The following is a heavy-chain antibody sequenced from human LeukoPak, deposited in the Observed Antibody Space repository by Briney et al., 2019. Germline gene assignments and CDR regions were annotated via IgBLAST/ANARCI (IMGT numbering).Heavy chain of an antibody. D-gene: IGHD2-15*01. Sequence: GGTLRLSCAASGFTFSSYGMSWVRQAPGKGLEWVSAISGSGGSTYYADSVKGRFTISRDNSKNTLYLQMNSLRAEDTAVYYCAKDILGYCSGGSCYSDYWGQGTLVTVSS. CDR3: AKDILGYCSGGSCYSDY. V-gene: IGHV3-23*01. CDR2: ISGSGGST. CDR1: GFTFSSYG. J-gene: IGHJ4*02.